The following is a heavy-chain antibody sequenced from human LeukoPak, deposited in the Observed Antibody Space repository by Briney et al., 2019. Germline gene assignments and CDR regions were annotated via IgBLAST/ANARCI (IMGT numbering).Heavy chain of an antibody. CDR1: GFTFSSYW. CDR3: AKGFCSSTSCYRLDY. D-gene: IGHD2-2*01. Sequence: PGGSLRLSCAASGFTFSSYWMSWVRQAPGKGLEWVANIKQDGSEKYYVDSVKGRFTISRDNAKNSLYLQMNSLRAEDTAVYYCAKGFCSSTSCYRLDYWGQGTLVTVSS. CDR2: IKQDGSEK. J-gene: IGHJ4*02. V-gene: IGHV3-7*03.